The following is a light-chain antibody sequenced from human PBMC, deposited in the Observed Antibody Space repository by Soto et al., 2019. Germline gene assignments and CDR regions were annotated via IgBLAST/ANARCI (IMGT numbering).Light chain of an antibody. CDR1: SSDIGGYSY. J-gene: IGLJ1*01. CDR3: TSYTDRQSYL. Sequence: QSVLTQPASVSGSPGQSITISCTGTSSDIGGYSYVSWYQQHPGKAPKLMIYEVSNRPSGVSNRFSGSKSGNTASLTISGLQADDEADYYCTSYTDRQSYLFGTGTKVTVL. V-gene: IGLV2-14*01. CDR2: EVS.